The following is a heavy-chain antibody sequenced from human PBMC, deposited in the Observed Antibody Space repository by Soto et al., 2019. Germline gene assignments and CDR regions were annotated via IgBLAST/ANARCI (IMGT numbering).Heavy chain of an antibody. CDR2: IYWNDDK. Sequence: SGPTLVNPTQTLTLTCTFSGFSLSTGGVAVGWIRQPPGKALEWLALIYWNDDKLYSPSLKTRLTVTKDTSKNQVVLTMTNVGPVETATYYFAHKLRYLDGMDVWGQGTAVTVSS. V-gene: IGHV2-5*01. CDR3: AHKLRYLDGMDV. J-gene: IGHJ6*01. CDR1: GFSLSTGGVA. D-gene: IGHD3-9*01.